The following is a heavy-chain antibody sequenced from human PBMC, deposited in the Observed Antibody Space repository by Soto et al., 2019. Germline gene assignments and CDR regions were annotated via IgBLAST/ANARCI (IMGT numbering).Heavy chain of an antibody. Sequence: SETLSLTCSVSGGSISSGDYYWSWIRQPPGKGLEWIGYMFYTGTTYYNPSLKSRITISMDTSKNQFSLRLTSVTAADTAEYHCAGVGGFCSSQSYRGITWFDPWRHGSPVTV. D-gene: IGHD2-2*01. CDR2: MFYTGTT. V-gene: IGHV4-30-4*01. CDR1: GGSISSGDYY. J-gene: IGHJ5*02. CDR3: AGVGGFCSSQSYRGITWFDP.